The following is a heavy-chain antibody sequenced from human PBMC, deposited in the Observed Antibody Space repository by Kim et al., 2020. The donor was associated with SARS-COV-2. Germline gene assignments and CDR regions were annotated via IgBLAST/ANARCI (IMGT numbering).Heavy chain of an antibody. D-gene: IGHD2-2*01. CDR1: GFTFSSYA. CDR3: ASLKNYCSSTSCRSPIDY. Sequence: GGSLRLSCAASGFTFSSYAMHWVRQAPGKGLEWVAVISYDGSNKYYADSVKGRFTISRDNSKNTLYLQMNSLRAEDTAVYYCASLKNYCSSTSCRSPIDYWGQGTLVTVSS. V-gene: IGHV3-30-3*01. J-gene: IGHJ4*02. CDR2: ISYDGSNK.